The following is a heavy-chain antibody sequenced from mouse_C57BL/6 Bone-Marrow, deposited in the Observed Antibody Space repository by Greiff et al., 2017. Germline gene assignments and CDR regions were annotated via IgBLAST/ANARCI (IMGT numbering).Heavy chain of an antibody. V-gene: IGHV1-81*01. CDR1: GYTFTSYG. CDR2: IYPRSGNT. J-gene: IGHJ2*01. D-gene: IGHD1-1*01. CDR3: ASFYYYGSTYDY. Sequence: QVQLKESGAELARPGASVKLSCKASGYTFTSYGISWVKQRTGQGLEWIGEIYPRSGNTYYNEKFKGKATLTADKSSSTAYMELLSLTSEDSAVYVCASFYYYGSTYDYWGQGTTLTVSS.